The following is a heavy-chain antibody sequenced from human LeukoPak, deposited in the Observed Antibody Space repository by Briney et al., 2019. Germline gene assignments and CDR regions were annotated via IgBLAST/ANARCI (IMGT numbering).Heavy chain of an antibody. J-gene: IGHJ4*02. V-gene: IGHV4-59*08. Sequence: SETLSLTCTVSGGSISSYYWSWIRQPPGKGLEWIGYIYYSGSTNYNPSLKSRVTISLDRSNNQVSLRLTSVTAADTAMYYCARHDYDDKNFDCWGQGIVVTVSS. CDR3: ARHDYDDKNFDC. D-gene: IGHD4-17*01. CDR2: IYYSGST. CDR1: GGSISSYY.